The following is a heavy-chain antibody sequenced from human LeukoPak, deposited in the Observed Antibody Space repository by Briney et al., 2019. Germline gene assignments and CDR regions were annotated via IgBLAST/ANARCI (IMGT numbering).Heavy chain of an antibody. V-gene: IGHV1-18*01. Sequence: ASXXVSCKASGYTFTSYGISWVRQAPGQGLEWMGWISAYNGNTNYAQKLQGRVTMTTDTSTSTAYMELRSLRSDDTAVYYCARDGAGSTYYYYMDVWGKGTTVTVSS. J-gene: IGHJ6*03. CDR1: GYTFTSYG. D-gene: IGHD1-1*01. CDR2: ISAYNGNT. CDR3: ARDGAGSTYYYYMDV.